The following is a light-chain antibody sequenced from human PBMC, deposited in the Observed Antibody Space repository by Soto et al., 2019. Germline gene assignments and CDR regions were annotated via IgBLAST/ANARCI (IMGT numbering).Light chain of an antibody. J-gene: IGKJ1*01. Sequence: EIELRQSPSTLSLSPGEGATLSCRASQSVSSYLAWYQQKPGQAPRLLIYDASNRATGIPARFSGSGSGTDLTISISSLQSEDAEVYDCQQYNSWPRTFGQGTKVDIK. V-gene: IGKV3-11*01. CDR3: QQYNSWPRT. CDR1: QSVSSY. CDR2: DAS.